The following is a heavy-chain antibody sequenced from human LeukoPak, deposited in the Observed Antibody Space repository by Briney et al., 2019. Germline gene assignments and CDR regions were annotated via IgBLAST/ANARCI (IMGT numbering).Heavy chain of an antibody. CDR3: ARSNGTYHFDY. CDR1: GFTFSSYE. D-gene: IGHD1-26*01. Sequence: GGSLRLSCAASGFTFSSYEMNWVRQAPGKGLEWVSYISSSGTTIYYADSVKGRFTISRDNAKNSLFLQVNSLRAEDTAVYYCARSNGTYHFDYWGQGTLVTVSS. CDR2: ISSSGTTI. J-gene: IGHJ4*02. V-gene: IGHV3-48*03.